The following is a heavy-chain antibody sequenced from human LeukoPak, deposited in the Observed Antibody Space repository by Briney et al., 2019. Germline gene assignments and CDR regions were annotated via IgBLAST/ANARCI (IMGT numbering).Heavy chain of an antibody. V-gene: IGHV4-59*08. CDR1: GGSISSYY. CDR2: IYYSGST. J-gene: IGHJ4*02. D-gene: IGHD3-10*01. Sequence: PSETLSLTCTVSGGSISSYYWSWIRQPPGKGLEWIGYIYYSGSTNYNPPLKSRVTISVDTSKNQFSLKLSSVTAADTAVYYCARWTRMVRVRLGYFDYWGQGTLVTVSS. CDR3: ARWTRMVRVRLGYFDY.